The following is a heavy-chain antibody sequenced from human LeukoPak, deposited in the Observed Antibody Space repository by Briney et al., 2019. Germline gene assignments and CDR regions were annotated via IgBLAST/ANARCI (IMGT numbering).Heavy chain of an antibody. D-gene: IGHD3-22*01. CDR1: GFTFSSVA. CDR3: ARVLYDSSGYYYYYYGMDV. J-gene: IGHJ6*02. CDR2: ILSGGTSA. V-gene: IGHV3-30*01. Sequence: GRSLRLSCAASGFTFSSVAMHWVRQAPGEGLEWVAVILSGGTSAYYADSVKGRFTISRDNSKNTLSLQMNSLRADDTAVYYCARVLYDSSGYYYYYYGMDVWGQGTTVTVSS.